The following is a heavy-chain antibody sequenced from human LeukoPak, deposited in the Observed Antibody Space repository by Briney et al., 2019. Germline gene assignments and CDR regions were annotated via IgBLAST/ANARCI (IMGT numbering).Heavy chain of an antibody. V-gene: IGHV1-69*06. D-gene: IGHD3-10*01. CDR1: GGTFSSYA. Sequence: GASVKVSCKASGGTFSSYAISWVRQAPGQGLEWMGGIIPIFGTANYAQKFQGRVTITADKSTSTAYMELSSLRSEDTAVYYCARVVVRGYYFDYWGQGTLVTVSS. CDR2: IIPIFGTA. CDR3: ARVVVRGYYFDY. J-gene: IGHJ4*02.